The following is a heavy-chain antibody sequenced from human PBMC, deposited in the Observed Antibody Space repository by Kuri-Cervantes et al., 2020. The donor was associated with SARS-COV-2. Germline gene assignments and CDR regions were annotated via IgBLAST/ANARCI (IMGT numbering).Heavy chain of an antibody. CDR2: ISGSGGST. D-gene: IGHD2-15*01. J-gene: IGHJ4*02. Sequence: GGSLRLSCAASGFTFSSYAMSWVHQAPGKGLEWVSAISGSGGSTYYADSVKGRFTISRDNSKNTLYLQMNSLRAEDTAVYYCAKDQHGIVVVVAAIDYWGQGTLVTVSS. V-gene: IGHV3-23*01. CDR3: AKDQHGIVVVVAAIDY. CDR1: GFTFSSYA.